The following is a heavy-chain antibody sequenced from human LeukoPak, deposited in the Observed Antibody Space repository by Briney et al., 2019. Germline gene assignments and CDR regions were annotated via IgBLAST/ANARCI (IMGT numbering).Heavy chain of an antibody. CDR3: AKAPVWNYYYVLDV. D-gene: IGHD2-21*01. Sequence: GGSLRLSCAASGLTASHNVNNAMSWVRHAPGKGLEWVSGITTSGSTYYADSVKGRFTISRENSNSTLYLHMDSPRAEDTAVYYCAKAPVWNYYYVLDVWGQGTTVTVSS. CDR1: GLTASHNVNNA. V-gene: IGHV3-23*01. J-gene: IGHJ6*02. CDR2: ITTSGST.